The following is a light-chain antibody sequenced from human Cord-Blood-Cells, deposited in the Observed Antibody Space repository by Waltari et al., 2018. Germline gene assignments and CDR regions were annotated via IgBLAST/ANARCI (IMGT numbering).Light chain of an antibody. CDR2: KDS. CDR1: ALPKQY. CDR3: QSADSSGTYV. V-gene: IGLV3-25*03. J-gene: IGLJ1*01. Sequence: SYELTHPPSVSVSPGQTASLIRSGDALPKQYAHWYQQKPGKAPVLVLCKDSERSLGMHERFSGSSSGTTVTLAISGVQAEDDAHYYCQSADSSGTYVFQTGTNVTVL.